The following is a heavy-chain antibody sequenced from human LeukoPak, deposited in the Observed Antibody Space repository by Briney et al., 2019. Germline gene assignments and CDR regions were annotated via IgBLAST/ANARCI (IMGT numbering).Heavy chain of an antibody. CDR1: GYSFTSYW. Sequence: NRGKSLRISCKGSGYSFTSYWISWVRQMPGKGLEWMGRIDPSDSYTNYSPSFQGHVTISADKSISTAYLQWSSLKASDTAMYYCARAGGSSRWFDPWGQGTLVTDSS. D-gene: IGHD6-13*01. CDR3: ARAGGSSRWFDP. V-gene: IGHV5-10-1*01. CDR2: IDPSDSYT. J-gene: IGHJ5*02.